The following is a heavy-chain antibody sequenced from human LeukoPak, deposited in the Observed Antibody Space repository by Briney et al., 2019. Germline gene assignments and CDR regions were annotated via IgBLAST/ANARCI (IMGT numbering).Heavy chain of an antibody. CDR2: IYYSRST. CDR3: VGHPWRMGSRDYNFDD. Sequence: SETLSLTCTVSGGSISGYYWSWIRQPPGKGLEWIGHIYYSRSTNYNPSLKSRVTISVDTSKNQFSLKMTSVTAADTAVYYCVGHPWRMGSRDYNFDDWGQGTLVTVSS. J-gene: IGHJ4*02. CDR1: GGSISGYY. D-gene: IGHD3-16*01. V-gene: IGHV4-59*08.